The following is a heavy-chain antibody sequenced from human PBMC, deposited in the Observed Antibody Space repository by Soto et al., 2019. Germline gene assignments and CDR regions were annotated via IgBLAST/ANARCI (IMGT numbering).Heavy chain of an antibody. V-gene: IGHV3-30-3*01. CDR1: GFTFSSYA. J-gene: IGHJ3*02. Sequence: GGSLRLSCAASGFTFSSYAMHWVRQAPGKGLEWVAVISYDGSNKYYADSVKGRFTISRDNSKNTLYLQMNSLRAEGTAVYYCARDVYSGSYGAFDIWGQGTMVTVSS. CDR3: ARDVYSGSYGAFDI. CDR2: ISYDGSNK. D-gene: IGHD1-26*01.